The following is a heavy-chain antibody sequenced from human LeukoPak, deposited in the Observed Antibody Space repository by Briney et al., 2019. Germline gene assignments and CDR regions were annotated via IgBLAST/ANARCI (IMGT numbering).Heavy chain of an antibody. D-gene: IGHD6-13*01. CDR2: INHSGST. V-gene: IGHV4-34*01. CDR1: GGSFSGYY. Sequence: SETLSFTCAVYGGSFSGYYWSWIRQPPGKGLEWIGEINHSGSTNYNPSLKSRVTISVDTSKNQFSLKLSSVTAADTAVYYCATTPYSSSWYYFDYWGQGTLVTVSS. CDR3: ATTPYSSSWYYFDY. J-gene: IGHJ4*02.